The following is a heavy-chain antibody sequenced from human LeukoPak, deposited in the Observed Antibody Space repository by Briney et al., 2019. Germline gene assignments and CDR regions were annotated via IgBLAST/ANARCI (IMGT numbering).Heavy chain of an antibody. Sequence: PGGSLRLSCAASGFTFSSYAMHWVRQAPGKGLEWVAVISYDGSNKYYADPVKGRFTISRDNSKNTLYLQMNSLRAEDTAVYYCARDKGWSGYYRTSNYYYYGMDVWGQGTTVTVSS. CDR3: ARDKGWSGYYRTSNYYYYGMDV. CDR1: GFTFSSYA. V-gene: IGHV3-30-3*01. CDR2: ISYDGSNK. J-gene: IGHJ6*02. D-gene: IGHD3-3*01.